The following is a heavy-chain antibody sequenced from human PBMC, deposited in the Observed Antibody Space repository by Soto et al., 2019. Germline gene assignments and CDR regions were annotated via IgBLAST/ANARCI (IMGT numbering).Heavy chain of an antibody. CDR2: ISGSGGST. J-gene: IGHJ6*04. D-gene: IGHD6-6*01. Sequence: GGSLRLSCAASGFTFSSYSMSWVRQAPGKGLEWVSAISGSGGSTYYADSVKGRFTISRDNSKNTLYLQMNSLRAEDTAVYYFAEDLRARPTNGWDVWGKGPRVTVPQ. V-gene: IGHV3-23*01. CDR3: AEDLRARPTNGWDV. CDR1: GFTFSSYS.